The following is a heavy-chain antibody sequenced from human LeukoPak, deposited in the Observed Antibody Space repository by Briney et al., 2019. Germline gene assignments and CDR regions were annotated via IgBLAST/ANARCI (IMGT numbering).Heavy chain of an antibody. Sequence: GRSLRLSCVASGFSVDNYAMTWVRHVPGKGLECVSDFSGSGNSTLYADSVRGRFTISRDNSKNCLFLQMNSLRAEDTAVYFCAKPCRHYILMGLGDYFSLWGGRNRVIVSS. D-gene: IGHD3-9*01. CDR1: GFSVDNYA. V-gene: IGHV3-23*01. J-gene: IGHJ4*02. CDR3: AKPCRHYILMGLGDYFSL. CDR2: FSGSGNST.